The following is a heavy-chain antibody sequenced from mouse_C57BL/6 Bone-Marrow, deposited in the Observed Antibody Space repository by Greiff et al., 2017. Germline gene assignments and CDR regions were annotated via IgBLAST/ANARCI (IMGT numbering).Heavy chain of an antibody. Sequence: VQLQESGPGLVAPSQSLSITCNVSGFSLTSYAIRWVRQPPGKGLEWLGVIWTGGGTNYNSALKSSLSSSKDNSNSQVFLKMNSLQTDDTDRYDCDRRESSGFAWFAYWGQGTLVTVSA. CDR1: GFSLTSYA. CDR3: DRRESSGFAWFAY. V-gene: IGHV2-9-1*01. J-gene: IGHJ3*01. D-gene: IGHD3-2*02. CDR2: IWTGGGT.